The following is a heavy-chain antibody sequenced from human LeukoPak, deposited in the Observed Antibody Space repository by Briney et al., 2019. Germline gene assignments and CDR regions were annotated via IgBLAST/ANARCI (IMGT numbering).Heavy chain of an antibody. J-gene: IGHJ4*02. Sequence: APVKVSCKASGYTFTSYYMHWVRQAPGQGLEWMGLINPSGGSTTYAQKFQGRVTMTRDTSTSTVYMELSSLRSEDTAVYYCARVQYYYGSGSYGFFDSWGQGTLVTVSS. D-gene: IGHD3-10*01. CDR3: ARVQYYYGSGSYGFFDS. CDR1: GYTFTSYY. V-gene: IGHV1-46*01. CDR2: INPSGGST.